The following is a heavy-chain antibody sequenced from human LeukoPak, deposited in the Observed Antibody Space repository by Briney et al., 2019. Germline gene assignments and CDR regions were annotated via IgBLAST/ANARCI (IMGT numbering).Heavy chain of an antibody. Sequence: SETLSLTCSVSGVSISSHYWIWFRQPPGKGLEWIGHRHDSGSSNYNPSLKSRVTISIDTSKNQFSLKLNSVTAADTADYYCARAPVVRGVFGWFDFWGQGVLVTVSS. D-gene: IGHD3-10*01. CDR2: RHDSGSS. V-gene: IGHV4-59*11. CDR3: ARAPVVRGVFGWFDF. J-gene: IGHJ5*01. CDR1: GVSISSHY.